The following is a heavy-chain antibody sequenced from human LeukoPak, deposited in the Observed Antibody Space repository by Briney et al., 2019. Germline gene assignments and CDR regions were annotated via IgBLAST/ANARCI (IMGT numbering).Heavy chain of an antibody. V-gene: IGHV3-23*01. J-gene: IGHJ4*02. CDR2: ISGSGGST. Sequence: GGSLRLSCAASGFTFSSYAMSWVRQAPGKGLEWVSVISGSGGSTYYADSVKGRFTISRDNSKNTLYLQMNSLRAEDTAVYYCARDLAVTTLAYYWGQGTLVTVSS. D-gene: IGHD4-17*01. CDR3: ARDLAVTTLAYY. CDR1: GFTFSSYA.